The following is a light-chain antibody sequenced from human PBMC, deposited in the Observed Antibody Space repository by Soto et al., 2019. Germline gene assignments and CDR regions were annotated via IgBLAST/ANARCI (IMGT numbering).Light chain of an antibody. Sequence: EIVMTQSPATLSVSPGERATLSCRASQSVRNNLAWYQQRPGQAPRLLIYGASTGATGIPDRFSGSGSGTDFTLTISNLQPEDLAVYYCQQYNSRPQAFGQGTKVEFK. CDR2: GAS. V-gene: IGKV3-15*01. J-gene: IGKJ1*01. CDR3: QQYNSRPQA. CDR1: QSVRNN.